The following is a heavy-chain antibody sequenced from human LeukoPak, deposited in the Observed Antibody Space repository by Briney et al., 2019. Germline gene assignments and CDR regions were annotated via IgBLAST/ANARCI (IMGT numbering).Heavy chain of an antibody. CDR3: AKDRTIYGSGSYLDY. CDR2: ISYDGSNK. D-gene: IGHD3-10*01. V-gene: IGHV3-30*18. J-gene: IGHJ4*02. Sequence: GGSLRLSCAASGFTFSGYGMHWVRQAPGKGLEWVAVISYDGSNKYYADSVKGRFTISRDNSKNTLYLQMNSLRAEDTAGYYCAKDRTIYGSGSYLDYWGQGTLVTVSS. CDR1: GFTFSGYG.